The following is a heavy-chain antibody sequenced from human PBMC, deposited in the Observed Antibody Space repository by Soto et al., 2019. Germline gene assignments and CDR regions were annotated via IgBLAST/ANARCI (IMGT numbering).Heavy chain of an antibody. CDR2: IYYTGNT. CDR1: GGSVSSGSYY. Sequence: PSETLSLTCTVSGGSVSSGSYYWSWIRQHPGRGLEWIGYIYYTGNTYYNPSLKSRLAISVDTSKNQFSLKLTSVTAADTAVYYCARGSIAEDYWGQGTLVTVSS. D-gene: IGHD6-6*01. J-gene: IGHJ4*02. V-gene: IGHV4-31*02. CDR3: ARGSIAEDY.